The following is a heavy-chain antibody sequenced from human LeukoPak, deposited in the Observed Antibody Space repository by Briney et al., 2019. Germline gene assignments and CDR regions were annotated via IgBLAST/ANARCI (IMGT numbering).Heavy chain of an antibody. CDR3: ARESVTSSY. D-gene: IGHD4-23*01. CDR1: GFTFSSYE. V-gene: IGHV3-48*03. Sequence: GGSLRLSCAATGFTFSSYEMNWVRQAPGKGLEWVSYISTSGNTRYYADSVKGRFTISRDNAKNSLYLQMNSLRAEDTAVYYCARESVTSSYWGQGTLVTVSS. J-gene: IGHJ4*02. CDR2: ISTSGNTR.